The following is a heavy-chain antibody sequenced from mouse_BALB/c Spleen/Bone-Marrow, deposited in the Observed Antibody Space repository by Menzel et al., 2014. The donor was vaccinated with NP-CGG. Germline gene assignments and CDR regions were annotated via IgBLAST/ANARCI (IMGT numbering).Heavy chain of an antibody. CDR1: GFSFPNYG. D-gene: IGHD4-1*01. Sequence: LQQSGPGLVQPSQSLSITCTVSGFSFPNYGVHWVRQSPGKGLEWLGVIWSGGSTDYNAAFISRLSITKDNSKSQVFFKMNSLRANDTAIYYCARNPVGRNFFDYWGQGTTLTVSS. CDR2: IWSGGST. J-gene: IGHJ2*01. CDR3: ARNPVGRNFFDY. V-gene: IGHV2-2*02.